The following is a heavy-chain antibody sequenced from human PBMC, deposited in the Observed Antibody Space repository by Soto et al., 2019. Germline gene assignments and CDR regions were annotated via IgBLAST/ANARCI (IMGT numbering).Heavy chain of an antibody. CDR2: IYHSGST. V-gene: IGHV4-30-2*01. CDR3: ARVAYCGGDCYRGFDP. Sequence: QLQLQESGSGLVKPSQTLSLTCAVSGGSISSGGYSWSWIRQPPGKGLEWIGYIYHSGSTYYNPSLKSRVTISVXRXKXQFSLKLSSVTAADTAVYYCARVAYCGGDCYRGFDPWGQGTLVTVSS. CDR1: GGSISSGGYS. J-gene: IGHJ5*02. D-gene: IGHD2-21*02.